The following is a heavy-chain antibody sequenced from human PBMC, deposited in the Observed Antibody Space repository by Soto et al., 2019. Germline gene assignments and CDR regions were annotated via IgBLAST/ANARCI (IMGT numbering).Heavy chain of an antibody. CDR1: GFKISSSS. CDR3: AKGGGQRYYYGMDV. J-gene: IGHJ6*02. D-gene: IGHD6-25*01. Sequence: EVQLVESGGGLVQPGGSPRLSCAAFGFKISSSSMNWVRQAPGKGLEWVSAISGSGGSTYYADSVKGRFTISRDNSKNTLYLQMNSLRAEDTAVYYCAKGGGQRYYYGMDVWGQGTTVTVSS. CDR2: ISGSGGST. V-gene: IGHV3-23*04.